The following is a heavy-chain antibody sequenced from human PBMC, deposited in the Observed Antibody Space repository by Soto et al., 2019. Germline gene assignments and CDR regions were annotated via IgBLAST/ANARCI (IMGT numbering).Heavy chain of an antibody. CDR3: ARESEDLTSNFDY. V-gene: IGHV3-21*01. CDR2: ISSTTNYI. J-gene: IGHJ4*02. CDR1: GFTFTRYS. Sequence: GGSLRLSCAASGFTFTRYSMNWVRQAPGKGLEWVSSISSTTNYIYYADSMKGRFTVSRDNAKNSVYLEMNGLSAEDTALYYCARESEDLTSNFDYRGQGTLVTVSS.